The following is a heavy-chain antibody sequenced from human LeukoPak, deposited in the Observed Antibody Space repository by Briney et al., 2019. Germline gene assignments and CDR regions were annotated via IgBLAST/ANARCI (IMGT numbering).Heavy chain of an antibody. CDR2: ISAYNGNT. CDR3: AGHYYDSSGYDY. V-gene: IGHV1-18*01. Sequence: ASVKVSCKASGYTVISYGISWVRQAPGQGLEWMGWISAYNGNTNYAQKLQGRVTMTTDTSTSTAYMELRSLRSDDTAVYYCAGHYYDSSGYDYWGQGTLVTVSS. J-gene: IGHJ4*02. CDR1: GYTVISYG. D-gene: IGHD3-22*01.